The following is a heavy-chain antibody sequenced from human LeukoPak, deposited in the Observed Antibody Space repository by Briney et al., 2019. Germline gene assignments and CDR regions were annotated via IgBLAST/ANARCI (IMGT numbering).Heavy chain of an antibody. D-gene: IGHD3-22*01. CDR2: IYYSGST. V-gene: IGHV4-39*01. J-gene: IGHJ4*02. CDR1: GGSISSSSYY. CDR3: VRRVAGSSYRDY. Sequence: SETLSLTCTVSGGSISSSSYYWGWIRQPPGKGLEWIGSIYYSGSTYYNPSLKSRVTISVDTPKNQFSLKLSSVTAADTADYYCVRRVAGSSYRDYWGQGTLVTVSS.